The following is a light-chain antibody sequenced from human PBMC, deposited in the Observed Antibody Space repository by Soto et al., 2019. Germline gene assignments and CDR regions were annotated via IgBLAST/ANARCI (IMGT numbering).Light chain of an antibody. Sequence: MTQSPLSLPVTPGEPASISCRSSQSLLNSRWLAWYQQKPGRAPKLLIYDVSSLKSGVPSRFSGSGSGTEFTLTISSLQPDDFATYYCQQYNSYSITFGQGTRLEIK. CDR1: QSLLNSRW. CDR3: QQYNSYSIT. J-gene: IGKJ5*01. V-gene: IGKV1-5*01. CDR2: DVS.